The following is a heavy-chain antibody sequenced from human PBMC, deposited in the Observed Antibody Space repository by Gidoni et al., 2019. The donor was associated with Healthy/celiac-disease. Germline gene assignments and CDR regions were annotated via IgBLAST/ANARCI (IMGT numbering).Heavy chain of an antibody. J-gene: IGHJ4*02. V-gene: IGHV3-48*03. CDR2: SSSSGSTI. CDR3: ARDRVKGSYFLVPYYFDY. D-gene: IGHD3-10*01. Sequence: EVQLVESGGGLVQPVGSLRLSCAASGFTFVRSELNWVRQAPGKGLEWVSYSSSSGSTIYYADSVKGRFTISRDNAKNSLYLQMNSLRAEDTAVYYCARDRVKGSYFLVPYYFDYWGQGTLVTVSS. CDR1: GFTFVRSE.